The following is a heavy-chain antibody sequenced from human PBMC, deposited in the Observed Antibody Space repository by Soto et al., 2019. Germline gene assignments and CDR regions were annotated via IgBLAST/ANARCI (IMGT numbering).Heavy chain of an antibody. D-gene: IGHD3-9*01. CDR1: GFTFSSYW. CDR2: IKQDGSEK. V-gene: IGHV3-7*03. Sequence: EVQLVESGGGLVQPGGSLRLSCAASGFTFSSYWMSWVRQAPGKGLEWVANIKQDGSEKYYVDSVKGRFTISRDNAKNSLYLQMNSLRAEDTAVYYCARDVYYDILTGYRMIGYYYYGMDVWGQGTTVTVSS. CDR3: ARDVYYDILTGYRMIGYYYYGMDV. J-gene: IGHJ6*02.